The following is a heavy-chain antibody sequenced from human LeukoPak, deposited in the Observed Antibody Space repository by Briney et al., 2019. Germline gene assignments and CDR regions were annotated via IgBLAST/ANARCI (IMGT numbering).Heavy chain of an antibody. CDR1: GFTFSNYG. CDR3: ARKPLSYSDYEVDY. D-gene: IGHD4-11*01. Sequence: TGRSLRLSCVASGFTFSNYGMHWVRQAPGKGLEWVAVMWYDGSNKYYTDSVKGRFTISRDNSKSTLYLQMNSLRAEDTAVYYCARKPLSYSDYEVDYWGQGTLVTVSS. V-gene: IGHV3-33*01. CDR2: MWYDGSNK. J-gene: IGHJ4*02.